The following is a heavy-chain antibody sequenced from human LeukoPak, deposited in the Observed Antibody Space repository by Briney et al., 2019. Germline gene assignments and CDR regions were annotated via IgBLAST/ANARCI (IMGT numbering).Heavy chain of an antibody. CDR1: GFAFSSYA. Sequence: GRSLRLSCAASGFAFSSYAMHWVRQAPGKGLEWVAVISYDGSNKYYADSVKGRFTISRDNSKNTLYLQMNSLRAEDTAVYYCAREEVVVPGPGMDVWGQGSTVTVSS. CDR2: ISYDGSNK. J-gene: IGHJ6*02. V-gene: IGHV3-30-3*01. CDR3: AREEVVVPGPGMDV. D-gene: IGHD2-15*01.